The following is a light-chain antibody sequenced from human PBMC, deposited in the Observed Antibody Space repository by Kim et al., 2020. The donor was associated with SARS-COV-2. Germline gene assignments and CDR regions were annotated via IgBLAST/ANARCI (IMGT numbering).Light chain of an antibody. Sequence: EIVLTQSPDTLSLSPGERATLSCRASQGVLSYLAWYQQKPGQAPRLLIYDASHRATGIPARFSGSGSGTDFTLTISGLEPEDFAVYYCQQRLNWPPITFGQGTRLEIK. CDR3: QQRLNWPPIT. V-gene: IGKV3-11*01. CDR2: DAS. J-gene: IGKJ5*01. CDR1: QGVLSY.